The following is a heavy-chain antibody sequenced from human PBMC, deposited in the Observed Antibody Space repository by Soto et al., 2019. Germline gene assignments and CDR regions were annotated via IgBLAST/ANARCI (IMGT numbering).Heavy chain of an antibody. CDR3: ARSLWGYGSGSRPVWFDP. J-gene: IGHJ5*02. Sequence: SETLSLTCTVSGGSISSGDYYWSWIRQPPGKGLEWIGYIYYSGSTYYNPSLKSRVTISVDTSKNQFSLKLSSVTAADTAVYYCARSLWGYGSGSRPVWFDPWGQGTLVTVSS. V-gene: IGHV4-30-4*01. CDR2: IYYSGST. D-gene: IGHD3-10*01. CDR1: GGSISSGDYY.